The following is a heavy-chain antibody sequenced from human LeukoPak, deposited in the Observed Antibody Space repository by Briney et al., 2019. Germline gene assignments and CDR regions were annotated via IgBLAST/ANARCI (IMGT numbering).Heavy chain of an antibody. V-gene: IGHV1-24*01. CDR3: ARVPLKGRSWFDP. CDR1: GYTLTELS. J-gene: IGHJ5*02. Sequence: VKVSCKVSGYTLTELSMHWVRQAPGKGLEWMGGFDPEDGETIYAQKFQGRVTITADESTSTAYMELSSLRSEDTAVYYCARVPLKGRSWFDPWGQGTLVTVSS. CDR2: FDPEDGET. D-gene: IGHD3-10*01.